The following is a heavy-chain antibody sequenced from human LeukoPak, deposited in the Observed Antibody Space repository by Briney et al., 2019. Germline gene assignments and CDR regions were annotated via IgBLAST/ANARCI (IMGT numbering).Heavy chain of an antibody. CDR2: IYTSGST. Sequence: PSETLSLTCTVSGGSISSGSYYWSWIRQPAGKGLEWIGRIYTSGSTNYNPSLKSRVTISVDTSKNQFSLKLSSVTAPDTAVYYCARDREAPYDFWSGYLGGGNWFDPWGKGTLVTVSS. CDR1: GGSISSGSYY. V-gene: IGHV4-61*02. J-gene: IGHJ5*02. D-gene: IGHD3-3*01. CDR3: ARDREAPYDFWSGYLGGGNWFDP.